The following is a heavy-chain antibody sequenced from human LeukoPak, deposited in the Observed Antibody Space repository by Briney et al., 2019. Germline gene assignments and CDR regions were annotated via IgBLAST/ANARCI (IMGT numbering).Heavy chain of an antibody. CDR1: GGSISSGGYY. V-gene: IGHV4-30-2*01. J-gene: IGHJ3*02. CDR3: ASDRTSLRFLEWSDPGYDAFDI. CDR2: IYQSGST. D-gene: IGHD3-3*01. Sequence: SETLSLTCTVSGGSISSGGYYWNWIRQPPGKGLEWIGYIYQSGSTYYNPSLKSRVTISIDRSKNQFSLKLSSVTAADPAVYYCASDRTSLRFLEWSDPGYDAFDIWGQGTMVTVSS.